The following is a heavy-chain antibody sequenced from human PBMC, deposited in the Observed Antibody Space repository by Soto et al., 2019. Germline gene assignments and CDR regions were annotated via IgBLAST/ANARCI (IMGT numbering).Heavy chain of an antibody. V-gene: IGHV4-31*03. CDR3: ASTKDYSSSLDY. CDR1: GGSISSGGYY. Sequence: SETLSLTCTVSGGSISSGGYYWSWIRQHPGKGLEWIGCVYYSGRTYYNPSLKSRITISVDTSKKYFFLKLSSVTAADTAVYYCASTKDYSSSLDYWGQGVLVT. D-gene: IGHD6-6*01. CDR2: VYYSGRT. J-gene: IGHJ4*02.